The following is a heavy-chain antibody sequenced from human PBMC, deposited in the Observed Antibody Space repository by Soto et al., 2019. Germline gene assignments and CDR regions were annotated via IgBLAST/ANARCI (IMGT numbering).Heavy chain of an antibody. CDR2: ISPNGDST. J-gene: IGHJ3*01. V-gene: IGHV3-23*01. D-gene: IGHD2-8*01. CDR3: AKVRLTDYLRYAPHL. CDR1: GFTFNNYA. Sequence: LRLSCAASGFTFNNYAMNWVRQAPGRGLEWVSIISPNGDSTYYADSVKGRFTISRDNSQNTVFLQMNSLRAEDTAIYFCAKVRLTDYLRYAPHLWGQGTLVNVSS.